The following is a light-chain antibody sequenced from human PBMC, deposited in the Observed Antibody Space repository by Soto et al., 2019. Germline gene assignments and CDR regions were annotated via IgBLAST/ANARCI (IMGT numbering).Light chain of an antibody. CDR1: SSDVGAYNY. Sequence: QSALAPPASVSGSPGQSITISCTGTSSDVGAYNYVSWYQQHPGKAPKLMIYEVSNRPSGVSNRFSGSKSGNTASLTISGLQAEDEADYYCSSYTSSSPYVFGTGTKVTVL. J-gene: IGLJ1*01. CDR2: EVS. V-gene: IGLV2-14*01. CDR3: SSYTSSSPYV.